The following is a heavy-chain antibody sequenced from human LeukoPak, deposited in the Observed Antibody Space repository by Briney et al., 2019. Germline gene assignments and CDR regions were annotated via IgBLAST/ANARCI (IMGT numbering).Heavy chain of an antibody. CDR2: IWYDGSNK. J-gene: IGHJ4*02. D-gene: IGHD3-22*01. V-gene: IGHV3-33*08. CDR1: GFTFSSYA. Sequence: GGSLRLSCAASGFTFSSYAMSWVRQAPGKGLEWVAVIWYDGSNKYYADSVKGRFTISRDNSKNTLYLQMNSLRAEDTAVYYCARGSHYYDSSGYYYFWGQGTLVTVSS. CDR3: ARGSHYYDSSGYYYF.